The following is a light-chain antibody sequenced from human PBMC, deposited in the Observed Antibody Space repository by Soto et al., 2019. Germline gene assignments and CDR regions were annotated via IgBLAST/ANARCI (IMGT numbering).Light chain of an antibody. Sequence: EIVLTQSPATLSLFPGERATLSCRASQSIGRSLAWYQQRPGQAPRLLIYDASTRATGIPARFRGSGSGTDFTLTISSLEPEDFAVYYCQLRINWPPSITFGQGTRLEIK. CDR3: QLRINWPPSIT. CDR1: QSIGRS. CDR2: DAS. J-gene: IGKJ5*01. V-gene: IGKV3-11*01.